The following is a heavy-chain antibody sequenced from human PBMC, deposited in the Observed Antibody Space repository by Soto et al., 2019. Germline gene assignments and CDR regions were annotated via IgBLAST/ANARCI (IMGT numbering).Heavy chain of an antibody. J-gene: IGHJ4*02. Sequence: QVQLVQSGAEVKKPGSSVKVSCKASGGTFSRYAISWVRQAPGEGLEWMGGIIPMDGTTNYAQKFQGRVTMTADESTNTVYMKLNSLTSEDTAVYYCARGGDADDYWGQGTLVTVSS. V-gene: IGHV1-69*12. CDR2: IIPMDGTT. CDR3: ARGGDADDY. CDR1: GGTFSRYA. D-gene: IGHD2-21*02.